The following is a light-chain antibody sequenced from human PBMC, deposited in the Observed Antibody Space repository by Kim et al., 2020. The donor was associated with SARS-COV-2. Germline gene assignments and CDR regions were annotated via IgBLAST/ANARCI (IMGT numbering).Light chain of an antibody. CDR1: QSITNY. J-gene: IGKJ5*01. Sequence: ASLENRVTSTCRAMQSITNYLSGYQQKPAKAPNLLIYAESSLQSGVPSRFSGSGSGADFTLTISSLQPEDFATYYCQQSYTTPRTFGQGTRLEIK. CDR2: AES. V-gene: IGKV1-39*01. CDR3: QQSYTTPRT.